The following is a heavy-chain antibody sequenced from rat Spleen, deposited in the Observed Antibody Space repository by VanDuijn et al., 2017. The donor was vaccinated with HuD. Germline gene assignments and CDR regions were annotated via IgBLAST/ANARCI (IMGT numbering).Heavy chain of an antibody. CDR3: VRQWDY. CDR1: GFTFRNYG. V-gene: IGHV5-29*01. Sequence: EVQLVESGGGLVQPGRSLKLSCAASGFTFRNYGMAWVRQAPTKGLEWVAAISYDGSSIYYRDSVMGRFTISRDNAKSTLYLQMDSLRSEDTATYYCVRQWDYWGQGVMVTISS. CDR2: ISYDGSSI. J-gene: IGHJ2*01.